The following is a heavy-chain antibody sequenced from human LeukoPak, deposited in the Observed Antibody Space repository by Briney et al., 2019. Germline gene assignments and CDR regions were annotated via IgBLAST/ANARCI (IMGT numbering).Heavy chain of an antibody. D-gene: IGHD2-15*01. CDR3: AKDIRGYCSGGSCYSGDFDY. V-gene: IGHV3-9*01. Sequence: GGSLRLSCAASGFTFDDYAMHWVRQAPGKGLEWVSGISWNSGSIGYADSMKGRFTISRDNAKNSLYLQMNSLRAEDTALYYCAKDIRGYCSGGSCYSGDFDYWGQGTLVTVSS. CDR2: ISWNSGSI. CDR1: GFTFDDYA. J-gene: IGHJ4*02.